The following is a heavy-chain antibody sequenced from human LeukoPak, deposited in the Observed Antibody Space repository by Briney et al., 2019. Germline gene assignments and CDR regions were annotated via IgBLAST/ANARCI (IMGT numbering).Heavy chain of an antibody. CDR2: ISPGDSDT. J-gene: IGHJ4*02. CDR1: GYSFTTYW. Sequence: GESLKISCKGSGYSFTTYWIAWVRQMPGIGLEWMGIISPGDSDTRYSPSFQGQVTISADKSISTAYLQWSSLKASDTAIYYCARYLRWLQSPDPPDDFWGQGTLVTVSS. CDR3: ARYLRWLQSPDPPDDF. V-gene: IGHV5-51*01. D-gene: IGHD5-24*01.